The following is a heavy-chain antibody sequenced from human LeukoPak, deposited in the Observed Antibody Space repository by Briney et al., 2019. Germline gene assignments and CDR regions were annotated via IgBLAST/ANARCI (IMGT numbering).Heavy chain of an antibody. CDR3: ASSRIAVAGFDY. CDR2: IYYSGST. J-gene: IGHJ4*02. V-gene: IGHV4-39*01. D-gene: IGHD6-19*01. Sequence: SETLSLTCSVSGGSISSSSYYWGWIRQPPGKGLEWIGSIYYSGSTYYNPSLKGRVTISVDTSKNQFSLKLSSVTAADTAVYYCASSRIAVAGFDYWGQGTLVTVSS. CDR1: GGSISSSSYY.